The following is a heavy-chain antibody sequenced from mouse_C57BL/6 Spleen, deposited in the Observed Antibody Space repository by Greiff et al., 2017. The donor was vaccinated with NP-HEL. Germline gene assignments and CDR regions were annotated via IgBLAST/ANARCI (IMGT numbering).Heavy chain of an antibody. V-gene: IGHV1-82*01. CDR3: AREDDGYYFYAMDY. J-gene: IGHJ4*01. D-gene: IGHD2-3*01. Sequence: VQLQQSGPELVKPGASVKISCKASGYAFSSSWMNWVKQRPGKGLEWIGRIYPGDGDTNYNGKFKGKATLTADNCSSTAYMQLSSLTSEDSAVYFCAREDDGYYFYAMDYWGQGTSVTVSS. CDR1: GYAFSSSW. CDR2: IYPGDGDT.